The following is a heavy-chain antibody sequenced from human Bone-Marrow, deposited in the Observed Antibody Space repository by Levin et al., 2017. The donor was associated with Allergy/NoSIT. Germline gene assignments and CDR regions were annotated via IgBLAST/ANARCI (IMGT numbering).Heavy chain of an antibody. CDR2: IWYDGSNK. CDR1: GFTFSSYG. D-gene: IGHD6-13*01. J-gene: IGHJ4*02. V-gene: IGHV3-33*01. CDR3: ASEYSSSWYGSTFKLDY. Sequence: PGGSLRLSCAASGFTFSSYGMHWVRQAPGKGLEWVAVIWYDGSNKYYADSVKGRFTISRDNSKNTLYLQMNSLRAEDTAVYYCASEYSSSWYGSTFKLDYWGQGTLVTVSS.